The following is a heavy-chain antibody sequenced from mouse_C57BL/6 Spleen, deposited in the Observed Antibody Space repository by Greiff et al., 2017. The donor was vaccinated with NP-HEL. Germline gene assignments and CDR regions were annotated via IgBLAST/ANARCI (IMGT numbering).Heavy chain of an antibody. D-gene: IGHD2-3*01. CDR3: ARGDCYYDYAMDY. J-gene: IGHJ4*01. CDR1: GFTFSSYA. Sequence: EVQRVESGGGLVKPGASLKLSCAASGFTFSSYAMSWVRQTPEKRLEWVANISDGGSYTYYPDNVQGRSTISRDNAKNNLYLQMSHLKSEDTAMYYCARGDCYYDYAMDYWGQGTSVTVSS. V-gene: IGHV5-4*01. CDR2: ISDGGSYT.